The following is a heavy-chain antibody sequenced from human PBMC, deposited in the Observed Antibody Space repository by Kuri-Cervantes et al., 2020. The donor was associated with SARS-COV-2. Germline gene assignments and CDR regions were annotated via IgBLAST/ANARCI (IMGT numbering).Heavy chain of an antibody. D-gene: IGHD2-21*01. CDR1: GGTFSSYA. CDR2: IIPIFGTA. J-gene: IGHJ4*02. Sequence: SVKVSCKASGGTFSSYAISWVRQAPGQGLEWMGRIIPIFGTANYAQKFQGRVTITADESTSTAYMELSSLRSEDTAAYYCASGGYSYGWPSMAYCGGDCYSGFVYWGQGTLVTVSS. CDR3: ASGGYSYGWPSMAYCGGDCYSGFVY. V-gene: IGHV1-69*13.